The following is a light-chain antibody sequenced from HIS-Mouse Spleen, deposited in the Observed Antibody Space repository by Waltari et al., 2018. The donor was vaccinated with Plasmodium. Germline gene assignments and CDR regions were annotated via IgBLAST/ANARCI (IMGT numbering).Light chain of an antibody. Sequence: QAVLTQPSSLSASPGASASLTCTSRSGINIGTYRLYWYPQKPGSPPQYLLRYKSDSDKQQGSGVPSRFSGSKDASANAGILLISGLQSEDEADYYCMIWHSSAWVFGGGTKLTVL. CDR3: MIWHSSAWV. V-gene: IGLV5-45*03. J-gene: IGLJ3*02. CDR1: SGINIGTYR. CDR2: YKSDSDK.